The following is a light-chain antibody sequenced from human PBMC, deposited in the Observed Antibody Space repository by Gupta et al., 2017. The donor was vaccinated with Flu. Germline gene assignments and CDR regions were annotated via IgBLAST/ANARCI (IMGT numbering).Light chain of an antibody. V-gene: IGLV5-37*01. CDR1: GSYN. Sequence: GSYNIAWYQQKPESPPRYPLYYLSDSDKGQGSGVPTRFSGSKNASAKTGILLIAGHQSEDDAYYCCMSWASNHFAVFGGGTKLTVL. J-gene: IGLJ3*02. CDR3: MSWASNHFAV. CDR2: YLSDSDK.